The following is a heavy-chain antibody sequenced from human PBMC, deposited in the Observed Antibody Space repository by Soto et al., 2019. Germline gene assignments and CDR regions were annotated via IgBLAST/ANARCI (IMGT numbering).Heavy chain of an antibody. V-gene: IGHV4-39*01. CDR2: IYYSGST. CDR3: ASWTTVISKYYFDY. CDR1: GGSISSSSYY. Sequence: SETLSLTCTVSGGSISSSSYYWGWIRQPPGKGLEWIGSIYYSGSTYYNPSLKSRVTISVDTSKNQFSLKLSSVTAADTAVYYCASWTTVISKYYFDYWGQGTLVTVSS. D-gene: IGHD4-17*01. J-gene: IGHJ4*02.